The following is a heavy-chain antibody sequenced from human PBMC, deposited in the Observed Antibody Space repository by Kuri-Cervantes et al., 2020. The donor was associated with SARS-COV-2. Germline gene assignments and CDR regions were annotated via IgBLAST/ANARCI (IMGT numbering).Heavy chain of an antibody. CDR1: LYSISSGYY. Sequence: LETLSLTCAVSLYSISSGYYWDWIRQSPGKGPEWIGSIFHSGTTYYNPSLRSRVYISLDTSKNQFFLNVTSVTAADTAVYYCSRSRVPAAAALWGQGTMVTVSS. D-gene: IGHD2-2*01. CDR2: IFHSGTT. V-gene: IGHV4-38-2*01. J-gene: IGHJ3*01. CDR3: SRSRVPAAAAL.